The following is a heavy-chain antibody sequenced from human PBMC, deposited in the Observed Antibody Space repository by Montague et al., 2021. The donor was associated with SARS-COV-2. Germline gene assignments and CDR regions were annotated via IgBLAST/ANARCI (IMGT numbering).Heavy chain of an antibody. J-gene: IGHJ4*02. V-gene: IGHV4-4*02. D-gene: IGHD1-26*01. CDR2: MYDTEST. CDR1: GVAEIRRRW. Sequence: SETLSLTCTVSGVAEIRRRWEEHTREPQSKWQDVCRLMYDTESTKYKPSLKSRVSMSVDKSWNQFSLRLTSVTAADTAIYYCARKGSGRSDLAYWGQGALVTVSS. CDR3: ARKGSGRSDLAY.